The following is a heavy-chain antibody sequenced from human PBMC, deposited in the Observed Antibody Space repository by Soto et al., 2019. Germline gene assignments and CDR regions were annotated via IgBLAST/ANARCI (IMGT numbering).Heavy chain of an antibody. D-gene: IGHD6-13*01. CDR2: ISTYNGNT. CDR3: ARTYGHSWYSP. CDR1: GYTFTSYG. J-gene: IGHJ5*02. Sequence: ASVKVSCKASGYTFTSYGITWVRQAPGQGLEWMGWISTYNGNTNYAQNLQGRVTMTTDTSTNTAYMELRSLRSDDTAVYYCARTYGHSWYSPWGQGTLVTVSS. V-gene: IGHV1-18*01.